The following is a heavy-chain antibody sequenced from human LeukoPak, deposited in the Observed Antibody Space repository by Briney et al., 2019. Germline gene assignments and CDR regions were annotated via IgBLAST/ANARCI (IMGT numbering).Heavy chain of an antibody. Sequence: GGSLRLSCAASGFTVSSNYLSWVRQAPGKGLEWVSVLYSGGTTYYADSVKGRFTISRDNSKNTLYLQMNSLRAEDTAVYYCARHYGDYARFDYWGQGTLVTVSS. J-gene: IGHJ4*02. V-gene: IGHV3-53*01. CDR3: ARHYGDYARFDY. CDR1: GFTVSSNY. D-gene: IGHD4-17*01. CDR2: LYSGGTT.